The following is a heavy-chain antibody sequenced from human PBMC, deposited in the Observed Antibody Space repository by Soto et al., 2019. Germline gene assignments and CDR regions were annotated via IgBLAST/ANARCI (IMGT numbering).Heavy chain of an antibody. CDR2: IWYDGSNK. CDR1: GFTFSSYG. D-gene: IGHD6-19*01. V-gene: IGHV3-33*01. Sequence: GGSLRLSCAASGFTFSSYGMHWVRQAPGKGLEWVAVIWYDGSNKYYADSVKGRFTISRDNSKNTLYLQMNSLRAEGTAVYYCAREGREGQWLVRGEFDYWGQGTLVTVSS. J-gene: IGHJ4*02. CDR3: AREGREGQWLVRGEFDY.